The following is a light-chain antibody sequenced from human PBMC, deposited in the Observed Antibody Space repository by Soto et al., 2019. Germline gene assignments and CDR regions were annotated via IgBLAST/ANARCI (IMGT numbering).Light chain of an antibody. V-gene: IGLV2-14*01. J-gene: IGLJ1*01. CDR2: DVS. CDR1: SGDVGAYDF. CDR3: VSFTVHYSYV. Sequence: QSVLTQPASVSGSPGQSITISCTGTSGDVGAYDFVSWYQHHPGKAPRLEIYDVSRRPAGASDRFSGSKSGSTASLTISSLQAEDEADYYCVSFTVHYSYVFGTGTKVTVL.